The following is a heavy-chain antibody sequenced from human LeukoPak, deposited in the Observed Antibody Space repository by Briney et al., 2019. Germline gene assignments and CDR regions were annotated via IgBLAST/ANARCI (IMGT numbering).Heavy chain of an antibody. CDR1: GYSISSGHY. Sequence: PSETLSLTCTVSGYSISSGHYWGWIRQPPGKGLEWIGSIYHSGSTYYNPSLKSRVTISVDTSKNQFSLKLSSVTAADTAVYYCARVYYPHWYFDLWGRGTLVTVSS. CDR3: ARVYYPHWYFDL. J-gene: IGHJ2*01. D-gene: IGHD3-10*01. CDR2: IYHSGST. V-gene: IGHV4-38-2*02.